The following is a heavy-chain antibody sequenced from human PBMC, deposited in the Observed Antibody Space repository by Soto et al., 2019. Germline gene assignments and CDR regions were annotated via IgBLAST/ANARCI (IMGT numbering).Heavy chain of an antibody. CDR3: ARDGNGSGSYYMKAWFDP. D-gene: IGHD3-10*01. J-gene: IGHJ5*02. Sequence: GGSLRLSCAASGFTFSSYAMSWVRQAPGKGLEWVSAISGSGGSTYYADSVKGRFTISRDNSKNTLYLQMNSLRAEDTAVYYCARDGNGSGSYYMKAWFDPWGQGTLVTVSS. CDR1: GFTFSSYA. V-gene: IGHV3-23*01. CDR2: ISGSGGST.